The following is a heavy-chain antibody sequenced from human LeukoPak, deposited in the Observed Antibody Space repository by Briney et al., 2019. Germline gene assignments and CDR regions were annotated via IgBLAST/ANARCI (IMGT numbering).Heavy chain of an antibody. V-gene: IGHV3-11*04. CDR2: ISSSGSTI. CDR1: GFTVSSNY. J-gene: IGHJ4*02. CDR3: ARLDTASRDY. D-gene: IGHD5-18*01. Sequence: GGSLRLSCAASGFTVSSNYMSWVRQAPGKGLEWVSYISSSGSTIYYADSVKGRFTISRDNAKNSLYLQMNSLRAEDTAVYYCARLDTASRDYWGQGTLVTVSS.